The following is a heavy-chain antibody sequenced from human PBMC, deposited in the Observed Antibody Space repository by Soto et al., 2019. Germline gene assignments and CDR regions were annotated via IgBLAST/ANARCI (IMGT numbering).Heavy chain of an antibody. CDR3: AREHPWNGVAFDI. CDR1: GKTLTSNV. Sequence: ASVKVSCKASGKTLTSNVIYGVRQATGQGLEWMGWMNPNTGNSGYAQKFQGRVTMTSDTSISTAHMELRSLRSDDTAVYYCAREHPWNGVAFDIWGQGTMVTVSS. J-gene: IGHJ3*02. D-gene: IGHD1-1*01. CDR2: MNPNTGNS. V-gene: IGHV1-8*01.